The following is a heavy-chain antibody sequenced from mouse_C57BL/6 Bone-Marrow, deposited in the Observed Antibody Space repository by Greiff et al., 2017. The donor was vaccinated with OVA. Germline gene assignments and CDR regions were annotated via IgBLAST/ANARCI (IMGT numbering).Heavy chain of an antibody. CDR1: GYTFTDYE. Sequence: VQLQESGAELVRPGASVTLSCKASGYTFTDYEMHWVKQTPVHGLEWIGAIDPETGGTAYNQKFKGKAILTADKSSSTAYMELRSLTSEDTAVYYCTSSGSYGSSSYAMDYWGQGTSVTVSS. D-gene: IGHD1-1*01. V-gene: IGHV1-15*01. J-gene: IGHJ4*01. CDR2: IDPETGGT. CDR3: TSSGSYGSSSYAMDY.